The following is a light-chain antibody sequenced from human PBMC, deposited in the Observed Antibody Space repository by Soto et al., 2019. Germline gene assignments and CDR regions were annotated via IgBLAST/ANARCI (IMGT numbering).Light chain of an antibody. V-gene: IGKV3-15*01. Sequence: EVVMTQSPATLSVSPGERATLSCRASQSVNANLAWYQQKPGQAPRLLIYGESNRATGIPARFSGSGFGTEFILPISSLQSEDFAVYYCQQYNTWLWTFGQGTKLEI. CDR3: QQYNTWLWT. J-gene: IGKJ1*01. CDR1: QSVNAN. CDR2: GES.